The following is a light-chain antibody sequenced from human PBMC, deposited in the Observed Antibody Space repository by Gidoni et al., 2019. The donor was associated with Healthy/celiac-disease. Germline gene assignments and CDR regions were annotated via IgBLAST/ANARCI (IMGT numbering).Light chain of an antibody. CDR2: AAS. Sequence: DIQMTQSPSSLSASVGDRVTITCRASQSISSYLNWYQQKPGKAPKLPIYAASSLQSGVPSRFSGSGSGTDFTLTISSLQPEDFATYYCQQSYSTSWTFXQXTKVEIK. CDR1: QSISSY. J-gene: IGKJ1*01. CDR3: QQSYSTSWT. V-gene: IGKV1-39*01.